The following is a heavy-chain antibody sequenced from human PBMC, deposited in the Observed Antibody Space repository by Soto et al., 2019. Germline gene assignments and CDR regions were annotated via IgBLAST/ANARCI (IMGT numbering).Heavy chain of an antibody. CDR3: ARESGGTTATLDYYYFYMDV. D-gene: IGHD2-15*01. CDR1: GYAFSQFY. CDR2: INPNSGST. J-gene: IGHJ6*03. V-gene: IGHV1-2*04. Sequence: QVQLVQSGAEVKKPGASVKVSSKASGYAFSQFYIHWMRQAPGQGLEWMGWINPNSGSTKLAQNFHGWVTKSRDTSIKTVYMELSGLRSDATAVYYCARESGGTTATLDYYYFYMDVWGKGTTVTVSS.